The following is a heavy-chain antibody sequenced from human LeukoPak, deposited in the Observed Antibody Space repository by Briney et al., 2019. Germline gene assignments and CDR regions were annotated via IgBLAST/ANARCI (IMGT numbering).Heavy chain of an antibody. CDR2: ISGDGGST. J-gene: IGHJ4*02. Sequence: PGRSLRLYCAAPVLTFVVYAMHWVRQAQRQGLEWVSLISGDGGSTYYADSVRGRFTISRHNSKNSLYLQMNSLRTEDTAFYYCAKDIGERGYSVHWGQGTLVTVSS. CDR3: AKDIGERGYSVH. CDR1: VLTFVVYA. V-gene: IGHV3-43*02. D-gene: IGHD5/OR15-5a*01.